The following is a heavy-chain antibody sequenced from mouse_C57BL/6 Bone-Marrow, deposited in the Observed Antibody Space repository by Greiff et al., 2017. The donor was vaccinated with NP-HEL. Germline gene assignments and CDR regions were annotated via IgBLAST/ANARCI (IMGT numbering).Heavy chain of an antibody. Sequence: QVQLQQPGAELVMPGASVKLSCKASGYTFTSYWMHWVKQRPGQGLEWIGEIDPSDSYTNYNQKFKGKATLTVDKSSSTAYMELRSLTSEDSAVYYCARLRYGAMDYWGQGTSVTVSS. CDR1: GYTFTSYW. CDR2: IDPSDSYT. CDR3: ARLRYGAMDY. D-gene: IGHD2-14*01. J-gene: IGHJ4*01. V-gene: IGHV1-69*01.